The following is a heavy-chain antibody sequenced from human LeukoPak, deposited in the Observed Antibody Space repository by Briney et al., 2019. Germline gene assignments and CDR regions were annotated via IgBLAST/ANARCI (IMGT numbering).Heavy chain of an antibody. D-gene: IGHD6-13*01. CDR3: ARNYPPAMHIIPAGGAQQIQH. Sequence: GESLKISCKGSGYSFTSYWIGWVRQMPGKGLEWMGIIYPGDSDTRYSPSFQGQVTISADKSISTAYLQWSSLKASDTAMYYCARNYPPAMHIIPAGGAQQIQHWGQGTLVTVSS. V-gene: IGHV5-51*01. CDR2: IYPGDSDT. J-gene: IGHJ1*01. CDR1: GYSFTSYW.